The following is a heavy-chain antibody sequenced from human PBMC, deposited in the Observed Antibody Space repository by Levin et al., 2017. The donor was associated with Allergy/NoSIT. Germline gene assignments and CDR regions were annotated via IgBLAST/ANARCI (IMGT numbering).Heavy chain of an antibody. Sequence: SETLSLTCTVSGGSISSYYWSWIRQPPGKGLEWIGYIYYSGSTNYNPSLKSRVTISVDTSKNQFSLKLSSVTAADTAVYYCARGSNWFDPWGQGTLVTVSS. CDR2: IYYSGST. CDR3: ARGSNWFDP. V-gene: IGHV4-59*01. J-gene: IGHJ5*02. CDR1: GGSISSYY.